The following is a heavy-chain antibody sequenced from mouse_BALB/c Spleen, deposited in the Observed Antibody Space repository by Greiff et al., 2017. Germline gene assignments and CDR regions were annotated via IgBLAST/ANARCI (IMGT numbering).Heavy chain of an antibody. V-gene: IGHV1-54*01. D-gene: IGHD1-1*01. CDR3: ARGGKWYFDV. CDR2: INPGSGGT. J-gene: IGHJ1*01. CDR1: GYAFTNYL. Sequence: QVQLKQSGAELVRPGTSVKVSCKASGYAFTNYLIEWVKQRPGQGLEWIGVINPGSGGTNYNEKFKGKATLTADKSSSTAYMQLSSLTSDDSAVYFCARGGKWYFDVWGAGTTVTVSS.